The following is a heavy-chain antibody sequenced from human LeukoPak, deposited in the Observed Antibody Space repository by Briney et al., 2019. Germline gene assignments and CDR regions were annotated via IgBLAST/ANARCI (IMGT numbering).Heavy chain of an antibody. CDR3: AIQYSDILVGYRRGELYWYFDL. V-gene: IGHV4-34*01. Sequence: SETLSLTCAVYGGSFSGYYWSWIRQPPGKGLEWIGEINHSGSTNYNPSLKSRVTISVDTSKNQFSLKLSSVTAADTAVYYCAIQYSDILVGYRRGELYWYFDLWGRGTLVTVS. D-gene: IGHD3-9*01. CDR1: GGSFSGYY. CDR2: INHSGST. J-gene: IGHJ2*01.